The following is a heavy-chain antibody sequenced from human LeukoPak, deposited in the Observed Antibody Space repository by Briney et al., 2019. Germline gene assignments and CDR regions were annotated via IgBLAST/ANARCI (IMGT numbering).Heavy chain of an antibody. J-gene: IGHJ4*02. CDR2: IYYNGST. D-gene: IGHD3-3*02. V-gene: IGHV4-39*01. Sequence: KASETLSLTCTVSGASISNINYSWAWIRQPPGKGLEWIGNIYYNGSTYYSPSLKSRVTISVDTSKNQFSLKLSSVIAADTAVYYCARHISSAFGSWGQGTLVTVSS. CDR3: ARHISSAFGS. CDR1: GASISNINYS.